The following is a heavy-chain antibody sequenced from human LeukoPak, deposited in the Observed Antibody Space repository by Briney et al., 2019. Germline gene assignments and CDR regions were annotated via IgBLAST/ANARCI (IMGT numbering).Heavy chain of an antibody. Sequence: GASLQISGQGSGSLFTSYWSGWVRQLPGKGLEWMGIIYPGDSDTRYNPSFQGQVPFSADKSIRTAFLKWSRLNASAPPIYSRARRGWRYNYTVYFWGEGTLVTVSP. CDR3: ARRGWRYNYTVYF. CDR1: GSLFTSYW. CDR2: IYPGDSDT. D-gene: IGHD1-1*01. V-gene: IGHV5-51*01. J-gene: IGHJ4*02.